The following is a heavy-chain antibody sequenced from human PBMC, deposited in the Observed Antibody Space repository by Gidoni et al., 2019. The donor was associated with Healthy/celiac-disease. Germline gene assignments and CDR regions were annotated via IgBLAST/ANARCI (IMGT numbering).Heavy chain of an antibody. Sequence: EVQLVESGGGLVKPGRSLRLSCTASGFTFGDYAMSWFRQAPGKGLGWVGFIRSKAYGGTTEYAASVKGRFTISRDDSKSIAYLQMNSLKTEDTAVYYCTRWVSAVDYWGQGTLVTVSS. V-gene: IGHV3-49*05. CDR2: IRSKAYGGTT. CDR1: GFTFGDYA. J-gene: IGHJ4*02. CDR3: TRWVSAVDY. D-gene: IGHD2-21*01.